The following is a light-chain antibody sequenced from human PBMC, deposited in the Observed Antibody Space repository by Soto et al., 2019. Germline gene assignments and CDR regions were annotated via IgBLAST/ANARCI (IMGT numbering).Light chain of an antibody. CDR3: SSYTSSSLHV. J-gene: IGLJ1*01. CDR2: DVS. V-gene: IGLV2-14*03. CDR1: SSVVGGYNY. Sequence: QSVLTQPASVSGSPGQSITISCTGTSSVVGGYNYVSWYQQHPGKAPKLMIYDVSNRPSGVSNRFSGSKSGNTASLTISGLQAEDEADYYCSSYTSSSLHVFGTGTKLTVL.